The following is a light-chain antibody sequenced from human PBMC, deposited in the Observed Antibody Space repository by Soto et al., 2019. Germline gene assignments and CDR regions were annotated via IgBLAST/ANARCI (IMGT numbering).Light chain of an antibody. J-gene: IGKJ1*01. CDR3: QQYNSWPRT. CDR2: TTS. CDR1: QNVGSN. V-gene: IGKV3-15*01. Sequence: EIVMTQSPATLSVSPGERITISCRASQNVGSNLAWYQQTPGQAPSLLIYTTSSRAAGAPARFSGSGSGTEFTLTIDSLQSEDFVLYYCQQYNSWPRTFGQGTKVDIK.